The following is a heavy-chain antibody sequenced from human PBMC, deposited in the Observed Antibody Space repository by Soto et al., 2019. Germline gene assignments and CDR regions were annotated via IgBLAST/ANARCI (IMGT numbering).Heavy chain of an antibody. V-gene: IGHV3-11*01. Sequence: GGSLRLSCAASGFTFSDYYMSWIRQAPGKGLEWVSYISSSGSSIYYADSVKGRFTISRENAKNSLYLQMNSLRAEDTAVYYCAREGRFLEWFNWFDPWGQGTLVTVSS. CDR2: ISSSGSSI. CDR3: AREGRFLEWFNWFDP. CDR1: GFTFSDYY. D-gene: IGHD3-3*01. J-gene: IGHJ5*02.